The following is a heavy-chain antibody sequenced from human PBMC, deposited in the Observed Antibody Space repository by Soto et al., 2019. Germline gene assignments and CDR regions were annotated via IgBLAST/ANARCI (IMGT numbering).Heavy chain of an antibody. CDR3: ARVNTVATIGYYFDY. J-gene: IGHJ4*02. V-gene: IGHV4-59*01. Sequence: SETLSLTCTVSGGSISSYYWSWIRQPPGKGLEWIGYIYYSGSTNYNPSLKSRVTISVDTSKNQLSLKLSSVTAADTAVYYCARVNTVATIGYYFDYRGQGTLVTVSS. CDR1: GGSISSYY. CDR2: IYYSGST. D-gene: IGHD5-12*01.